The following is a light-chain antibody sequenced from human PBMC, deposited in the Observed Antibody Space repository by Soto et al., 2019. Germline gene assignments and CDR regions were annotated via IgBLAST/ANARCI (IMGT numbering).Light chain of an antibody. Sequence: EIVLTQSPGTLSLSPGEGATLSCRASQSVSSSFLAWYQQKPGQAPSLLIYGASSRHTGIADRFSGGGSGTDFTLTITRLEPEDLAVYYCQQYGSSPTFGGGTKVEIK. J-gene: IGKJ4*01. V-gene: IGKV3-20*01. CDR1: QSVSSSF. CDR2: GAS. CDR3: QQYGSSPT.